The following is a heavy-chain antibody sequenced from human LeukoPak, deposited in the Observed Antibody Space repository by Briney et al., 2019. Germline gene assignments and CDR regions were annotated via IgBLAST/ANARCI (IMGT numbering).Heavy chain of an antibody. J-gene: IGHJ4*02. CDR1: GFTFSSYW. Sequence: GGSLRLSCAASGFTFSSYWMSWVRQAPGKGLEWVANIKQDGSEKYYVDSVKGRFTISRDNSKNTLYLQMNSLRPEDTAVYYCARVFGPWSGWYPAYYWGQGTLVTVSS. D-gene: IGHD6-19*01. CDR2: IKQDGSEK. CDR3: ARVFGPWSGWYPAYY. V-gene: IGHV3-7*01.